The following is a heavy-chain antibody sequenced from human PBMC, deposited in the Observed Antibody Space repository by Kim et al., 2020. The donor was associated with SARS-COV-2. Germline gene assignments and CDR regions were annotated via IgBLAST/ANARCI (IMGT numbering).Heavy chain of an antibody. CDR2: NPNSGSK. CDR3: TREDY. Sequence: NPNSGSKNYAQKFQGRVIMTRDTSISTAYMELSRLTSDDTAVYYCTREDYWGQGTLVTVSS. J-gene: IGHJ4*02. V-gene: IGHV1-2*02.